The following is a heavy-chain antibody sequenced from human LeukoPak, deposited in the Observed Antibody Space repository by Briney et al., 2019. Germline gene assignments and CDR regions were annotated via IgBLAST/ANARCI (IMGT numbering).Heavy chain of an antibody. CDR1: GYTFTSYG. D-gene: IGHD3-10*01. J-gene: IGHJ6*03. Sequence: ASVKVSCKTSGYTFTSYGISWVRQAPGQGLEWMGWISAYNGNTNYAQKLQGRVTMTTDTSTSTAYMELSRLRSDDTAVYYCARDSQAVIYYGSGSYREYYYYYMDVWGKGTTVTISS. CDR2: ISAYNGNT. V-gene: IGHV1-18*01. CDR3: ARDSQAVIYYGSGSYREYYYYYMDV.